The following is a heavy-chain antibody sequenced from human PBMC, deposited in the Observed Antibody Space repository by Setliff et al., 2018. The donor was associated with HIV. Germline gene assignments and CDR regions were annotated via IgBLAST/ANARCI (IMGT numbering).Heavy chain of an antibody. D-gene: IGHD1-26*01. CDR2: INPGRGNT. CDR3: ARDGWERGNDY. CDR1: GYSFSNYG. V-gene: IGHV1-3*01. Sequence: PSVKVSCKASGYSFSNYGIHWVRQAPGQNLEWMGWINPGRGNTKYSQKFQGRFSITRDTSASIVYMELSGLRSEDTALFYCARDGWERGNDYWGQGTLVTVSS. J-gene: IGHJ4*02.